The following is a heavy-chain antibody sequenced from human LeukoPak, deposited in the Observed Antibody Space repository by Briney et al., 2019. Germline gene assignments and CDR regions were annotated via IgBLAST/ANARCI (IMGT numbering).Heavy chain of an antibody. Sequence: PTLVNPTQTLTLTCTFSGFSLSTSGVGVGWIRQPPGKALEWLALIYWNDDKRYSPSLKSRLTITKDTSKNQVVLTMTNMDPVDTATYYCAHIPEPSRYDFWSGSNWFDPWGQGTLVTVSS. CDR3: AHIPEPSRYDFWSGSNWFDP. V-gene: IGHV2-5*01. CDR1: GFSLSTSGVG. J-gene: IGHJ5*02. D-gene: IGHD3-3*01. CDR2: IYWNDDK.